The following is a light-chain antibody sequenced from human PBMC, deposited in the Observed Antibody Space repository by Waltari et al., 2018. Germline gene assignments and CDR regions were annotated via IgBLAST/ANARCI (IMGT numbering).Light chain of an antibody. V-gene: IGLV4-69*01. CDR1: RGHNTYP. J-gene: IGLJ1*01. Sequence: QLALTQSPSASASLGASVTLTCTLSRGHNTYPIAWHPQPPEKAPRYSMKVNSDGSYAKADGIPDRFSGSSSGAERFLTISSLQSEDEADYYCQTWNIGIRVFGIGTKVTVL. CDR3: QTWNIGIRV. CDR2: VNSDGSY.